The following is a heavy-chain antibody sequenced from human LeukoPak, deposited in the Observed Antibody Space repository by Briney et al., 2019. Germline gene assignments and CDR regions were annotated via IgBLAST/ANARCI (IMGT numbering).Heavy chain of an antibody. J-gene: IGHJ4*02. CDR2: ISAYNGNT. V-gene: IGHV1-18*01. D-gene: IGHD6-19*01. Sequence: ASVKVSCKASGYTFTSYGISWVRQAPGQGLEWMGWISAYNGNTNYAQNLQGRVTMTTDTSTSTAYMEVRSLRSDDTAVYYCARDSPAVAVAEHDYWGQGTLVTVSS. CDR3: ARDSPAVAVAEHDY. CDR1: GYTFTSYG.